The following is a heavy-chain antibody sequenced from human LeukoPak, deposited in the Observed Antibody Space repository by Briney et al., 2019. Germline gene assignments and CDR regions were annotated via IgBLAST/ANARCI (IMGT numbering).Heavy chain of an antibody. J-gene: IGHJ6*03. CDR1: GFPFSSYS. CDR2: ISSSSSYK. V-gene: IGHV3-21*01. CDR3: ARAGTTVYYYMDV. D-gene: IGHD1-7*01. Sequence: PGGSLRLSCAASGFPFSSYSMNWVRQAPGKGLEWVSSISSSSSYKYYADSVKGRFTISRDNAKNSLYLQMNSLRAEDTAVYYCARAGTTVYYYMDVWGKGTTVTVSS.